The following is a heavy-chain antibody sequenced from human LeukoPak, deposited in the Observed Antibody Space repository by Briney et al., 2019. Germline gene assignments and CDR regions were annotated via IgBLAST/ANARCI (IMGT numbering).Heavy chain of an antibody. V-gene: IGHV4-59*01. D-gene: IGHD6-13*01. Sequence: SETLSLTCTVSGGSISRYYWSWIRQPPGKGLEWIGYIYYSGSTNYNPSLKSRVTISVDTSKNQFSLKLSSVTAADTAVYYCAREGIAAAGVLDYWGQGTLVTVSS. J-gene: IGHJ4*02. CDR2: IYYSGST. CDR1: GGSISRYY. CDR3: AREGIAAAGVLDY.